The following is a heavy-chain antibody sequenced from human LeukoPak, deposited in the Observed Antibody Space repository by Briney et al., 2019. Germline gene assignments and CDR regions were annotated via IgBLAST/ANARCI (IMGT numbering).Heavy chain of an antibody. V-gene: IGHV3-7*01. Sequence: PGGSLRLSCAASGFTFSSHWMSWVRRAPGKGLEWVANIEQGGSEKHYVDSVKGRFTISRDNARSSSYLQMSSLRAEDTAVYYCARLSRTSVFDYWGQGILVTVSS. J-gene: IGHJ4*02. CDR1: GFTFSSHW. CDR2: IEQGGSEK. D-gene: IGHD2/OR15-2a*01. CDR3: ARLSRTSVFDY.